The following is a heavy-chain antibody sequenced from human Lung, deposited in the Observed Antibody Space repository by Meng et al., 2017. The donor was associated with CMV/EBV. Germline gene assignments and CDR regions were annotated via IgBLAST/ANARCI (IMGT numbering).Heavy chain of an antibody. CDR1: GFTFSSYS. D-gene: IGHD3-3*01. V-gene: IGHV3-21*01. CDR3: ARVGPFDFWSGYSGPDSYNWFDP. CDR2: ISSSSSYI. Sequence: GGSXRLXCAASGFTFSSYSMNWVRQAPGKGLEWVSSISSSSSYIYYADSVKGRFTISRDNAKNSLYLQMNSLRAEDTAVYYCARVGPFDFWSGYSGPDSYNWFDPWXQGTXVTVSS. J-gene: IGHJ5*02.